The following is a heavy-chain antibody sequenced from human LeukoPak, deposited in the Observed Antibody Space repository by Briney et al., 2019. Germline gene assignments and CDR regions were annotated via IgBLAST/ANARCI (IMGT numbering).Heavy chain of an antibody. V-gene: IGHV3-21*01. CDR1: GFTFSTSA. CDR3: ARDPERYLRTGHYDY. J-gene: IGHJ4*02. D-gene: IGHD3-10*02. Sequence: GGSLRLSCAGSGFTFSTSAMNWVRQVPGKGLEWVSSIDYDGSHIYYSASVKGRFSISRDNARDSVYLQMDSLRAEDTAVYYCARDPERYLRTGHYDYWGQGTLVIVSS. CDR2: IDYDGSHI.